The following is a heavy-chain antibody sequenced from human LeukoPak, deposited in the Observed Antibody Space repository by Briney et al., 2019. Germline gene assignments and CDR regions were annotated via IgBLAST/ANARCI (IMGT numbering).Heavy chain of an antibody. Sequence: GGSLRLSCAASGFTFSSYNMNWVRQAPGKGLEWVSSISSRSNYIYLADSLKGRFTISRDNAKNSLYLQMNSLRAEDTAMYYCARATVARWFDPWGQGTLVTVSS. CDR3: ARATVARWFDP. V-gene: IGHV3-21*01. CDR2: ISSRSNYI. D-gene: IGHD4-23*01. CDR1: GFTFSSYN. J-gene: IGHJ5*02.